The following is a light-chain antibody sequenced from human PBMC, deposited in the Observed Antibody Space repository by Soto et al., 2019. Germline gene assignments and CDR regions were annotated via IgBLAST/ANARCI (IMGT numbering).Light chain of an antibody. CDR1: QPISTY. V-gene: IGKV1-39*01. Sequence: DVQMTQSPFFLSTSVGDTIAITCRASQPISTYLNWYQHKPGKAPKLLIRAASILQPGVPSRFSGSGSATLFPLATSNLLPPDFATCFCHQTYPTPPYSFGQGTHLDI. J-gene: IGKJ2*01. CDR2: AAS. CDR3: HQTYPTPPYS.